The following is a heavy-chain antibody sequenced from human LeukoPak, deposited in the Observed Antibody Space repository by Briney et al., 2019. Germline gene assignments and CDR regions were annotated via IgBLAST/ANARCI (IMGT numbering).Heavy chain of an antibody. Sequence: GSSVKVSCKASGGTFSSYAISWVRQAPGQGLEWMGGIIPIFGTANYAQKFQGRVTITTDESTSTAYMELSSLRSEDTAVYYCARDCGDFWSGYYGALCYWGQGTLVTVSS. V-gene: IGHV1-69*05. D-gene: IGHD3-3*01. CDR3: ARDCGDFWSGYYGALCY. J-gene: IGHJ4*02. CDR2: IIPIFGTA. CDR1: GGTFSSYA.